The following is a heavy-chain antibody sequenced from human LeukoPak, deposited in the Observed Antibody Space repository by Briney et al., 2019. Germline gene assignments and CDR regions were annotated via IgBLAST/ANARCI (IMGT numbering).Heavy chain of an antibody. D-gene: IGHD1-1*01. CDR2: IYSGGST. J-gene: IGHJ3*02. V-gene: IGHV3-53*01. Sequence: GGSLRLSCAASGFTVSSSYMSWVRQAPGKGLEWVSLIYSGGSTSYADSVKGRFTFSRDNSKNTLYLQMNSLRAEDTAVYYCARIETVADAFDIWGQGTLVTVSS. CDR1: GFTVSSSY. CDR3: ARIETVADAFDI.